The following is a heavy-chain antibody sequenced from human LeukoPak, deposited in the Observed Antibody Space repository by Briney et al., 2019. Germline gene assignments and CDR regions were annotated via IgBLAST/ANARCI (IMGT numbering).Heavy chain of an antibody. CDR2: ISGSGGST. D-gene: IGHD2/OR15-2a*01. Sequence: GGSLRLSCAASGFTFSSYGMHWVRQAPGKGLEWVSAISGSGGSTYYADSVKGRFTISRDNARNSLYLQMDNLRAEDTGVYYCARDFYDGFALDYWGQGTLVTVSS. CDR3: ARDFYDGFALDY. CDR1: GFTFSSYG. J-gene: IGHJ4*02. V-gene: IGHV3-23*01.